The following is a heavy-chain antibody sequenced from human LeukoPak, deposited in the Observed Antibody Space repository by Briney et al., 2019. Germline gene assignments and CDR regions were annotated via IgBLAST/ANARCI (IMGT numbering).Heavy chain of an antibody. Sequence: PGGSLRLSCAASGFTFSSYAMHWVRQAPGKGLEWVSSISSSSSYIYYADSVKGRFTISRGNAENSLYLQMNSLRAEDTAVYYCSRLRGYSYGYADYWGQGTLVAVSS. CDR1: GFTFSSYA. CDR2: ISSSSSYI. J-gene: IGHJ4*02. V-gene: IGHV3-21*01. D-gene: IGHD5-18*01. CDR3: SRLRGYSYGYADY.